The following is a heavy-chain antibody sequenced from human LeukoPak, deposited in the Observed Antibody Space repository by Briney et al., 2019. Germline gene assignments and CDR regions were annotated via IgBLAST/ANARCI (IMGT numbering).Heavy chain of an antibody. CDR3: ARDYYDSSGYYYFDY. J-gene: IGHJ4*02. Sequence: ASVKVSCKASGYTFTGYYMHWVRQAPGQGLEWMGRIIPIFGTANYAQKFQGRVTITTDESTSTAYMELSSLRSEDTAVYYCARDYYDSSGYYYFDYWGQGTLVTVSS. CDR2: IIPIFGTA. D-gene: IGHD3-22*01. V-gene: IGHV1-69*05. CDR1: GYTFTGYY.